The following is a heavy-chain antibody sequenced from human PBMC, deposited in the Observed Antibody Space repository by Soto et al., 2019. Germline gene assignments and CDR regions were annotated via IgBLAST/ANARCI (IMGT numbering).Heavy chain of an antibody. V-gene: IGHV3-30*02. CDR3: AKDTIHYYSMDV. CDR1: GFTFSSYG. J-gene: IGHJ6*02. D-gene: IGHD2-2*01. Sequence: PGGSLRLSCAASGFTFSSYGMHWVRQAPGKALEWVSVIWYDGSNKYYADSVKGRFTISRDNSKNTLYLQMNSLRAEDTAVYYCAKDTIHYYSMDVWGQGTTVTVSS. CDR2: IWYDGSNK.